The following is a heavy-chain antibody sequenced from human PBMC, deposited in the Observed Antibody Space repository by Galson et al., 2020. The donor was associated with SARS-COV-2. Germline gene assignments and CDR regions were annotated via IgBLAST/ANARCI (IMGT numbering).Heavy chain of an antibody. CDR3: TTSIIVPGTLDY. D-gene: IGHD3-22*01. CDR2: IWSDGNNK. V-gene: IGHV3-33*01. CDR1: GFTFSTYA. J-gene: IGHJ4*02. Sequence: GGSLRLSCAASGFTFSTYAMHWVRQAPGKGLEWVAVIWSDGNNKFYLDSVEGRFTISRDNSKNTVNLQMNSLRAEDTAVYYCTTSIIVPGTLDYWGQGTLVSVSS.